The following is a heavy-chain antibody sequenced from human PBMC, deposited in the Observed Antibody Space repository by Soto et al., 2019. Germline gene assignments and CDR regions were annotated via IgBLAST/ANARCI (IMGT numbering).Heavy chain of an antibody. CDR2: ISGGGIST. D-gene: IGHD3-10*01. Sequence: EVQLLESGGGLVQPGGSLTLSCAASGFTFSNYAMSWVRQAPGKGLEWVSAISGGGISTYYTDSVRGRFTISRDNSRNTLYLRMNRLGAEDTAVYYCARDAISMVRGTNNWFDPWGQGTLVTVSS. CDR1: GFTFSNYA. V-gene: IGHV3-23*01. CDR3: ARDAISMVRGTNNWFDP. J-gene: IGHJ5*02.